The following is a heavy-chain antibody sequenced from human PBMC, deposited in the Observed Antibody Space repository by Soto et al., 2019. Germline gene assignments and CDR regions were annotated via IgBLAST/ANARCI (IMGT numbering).Heavy chain of an antibody. CDR2: IYSSGST. J-gene: IGHJ3*02. CDR3: AKVALGGYYDSSGYRGAFDI. Sequence: PGGSLRLSCAASGFTVNSKYMSWVRQAPGKGLEWVSVIYSSGSTYYADSVKDRFTISRDNSKNTLYLQMNSLRAEDTAVYYCAKVALGGYYDSSGYRGAFDIWGQGT. CDR1: GFTVNSKY. D-gene: IGHD3-22*01. V-gene: IGHV3-53*01.